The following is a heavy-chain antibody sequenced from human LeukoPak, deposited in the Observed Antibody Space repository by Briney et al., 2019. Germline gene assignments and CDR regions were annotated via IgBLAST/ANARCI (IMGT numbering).Heavy chain of an antibody. CDR2: ISGSGGST. Sequence: PGGSLRLSCAASGFTFSSYSMNWVRQAPGKGLEWVSAISGSGGSTYYADSVKGRFTISRDNSKNTLYLQMNSLRAEDTAVYYCAKEGSSWYLSPFDYWGQGTLVTVSS. J-gene: IGHJ4*02. CDR1: GFTFSSYS. D-gene: IGHD6-13*01. V-gene: IGHV3-23*01. CDR3: AKEGSSWYLSPFDY.